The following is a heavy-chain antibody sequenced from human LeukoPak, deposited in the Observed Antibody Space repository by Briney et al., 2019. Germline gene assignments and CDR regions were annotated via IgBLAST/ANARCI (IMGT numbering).Heavy chain of an antibody. Sequence: GGSLRLSCAASGFTFSSYGIHWVRQAPGKGLEWVAFIRYDGSNKYYADSVKGRFTISRDNSKNTLYLQMNSLRAEDTAVYYCTRGAEYYYGSGTHMAYAFDIWGQGTMVTVSS. J-gene: IGHJ3*02. CDR3: TRGAEYYYGSGTHMAYAFDI. CDR1: GFTFSSYG. V-gene: IGHV3-30*02. D-gene: IGHD3-10*01. CDR2: IRYDGSNK.